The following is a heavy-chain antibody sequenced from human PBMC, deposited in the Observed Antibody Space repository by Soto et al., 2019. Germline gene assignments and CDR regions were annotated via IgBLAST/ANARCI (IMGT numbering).Heavy chain of an antibody. Sequence: QVQLVQSGAEVKKPGASVKVSCEASGYTFSSYVISWVRQAPGQGFEWMGWISGYNSITRYAQKFQGRVTMTTDTSTSTAYMELRSLRSDDTAVYYCVRAFGSTDYWGQGTLVTVSS. CDR2: ISGYNSIT. V-gene: IGHV1-18*01. J-gene: IGHJ4*02. CDR1: GYTFSSYV. CDR3: VRAFGSTDY. D-gene: IGHD6-13*01.